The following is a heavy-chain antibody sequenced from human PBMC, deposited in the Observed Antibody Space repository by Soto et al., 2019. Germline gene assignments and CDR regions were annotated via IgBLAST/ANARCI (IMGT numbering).Heavy chain of an antibody. D-gene: IGHD3-3*01. V-gene: IGHV3-30*18. J-gene: IGHJ6*02. CDR3: AKEVWSGPMDV. Sequence: QVKLVESGGGVVQPGRSLRLSCAASGFTFSNHGMHWVRQAPGKGLEWVAVISYDGSNKNYPDSVKGRFTISRDNSKNTQYLQMNSLSAEDTAVYYCAKEVWSGPMDVWGQGTTVTVSS. CDR2: ISYDGSNK. CDR1: GFTFSNHG.